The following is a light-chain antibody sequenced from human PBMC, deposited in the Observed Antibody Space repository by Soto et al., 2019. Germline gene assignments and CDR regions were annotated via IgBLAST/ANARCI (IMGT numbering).Light chain of an antibody. V-gene: IGLV2-11*01. CDR1: SSDVGGYNY. CDR2: EVS. CDR3: SSHGGSDNFYV. J-gene: IGLJ1*01. Sequence: QSALTQPRSVSGSPGQSVTISCTGTSSDVGGYNYVSWYQQHPGKVPKLMIYEVSKRPSGVPDRFSASKSGNTASLTVSGLQAEDEADYYCSSHGGSDNFYVFGTGTKLTVL.